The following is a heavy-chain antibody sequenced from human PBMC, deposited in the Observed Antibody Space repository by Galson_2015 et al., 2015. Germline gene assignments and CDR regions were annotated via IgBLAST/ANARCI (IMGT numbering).Heavy chain of an antibody. D-gene: IGHD5-12*01. CDR2: ISGSGGST. V-gene: IGHV3-23*01. Sequence: SPRLSCAASGLTFNSYAMSWVRHAPGNGLECVSAISGSGGSTYYADSVKGRFTISRDNSKNTLYLQMNSLSAEDTAVYYCVKANSLPVASYFDYWGQGSLVTVSS. J-gene: IGHJ4*02. CDR1: GLTFNSYA. CDR3: VKANSLPVASYFDY.